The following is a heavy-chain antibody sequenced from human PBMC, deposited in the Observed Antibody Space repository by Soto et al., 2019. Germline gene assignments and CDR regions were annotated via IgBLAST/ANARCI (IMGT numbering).Heavy chain of an antibody. Sequence: SETLSLTCAVSGGSISSYYWSWVRQPPGKALEWIGYVYYGGSTNYNPSLESRVTLSVDMSKNQFSLKVNSVTAADTAVYYCARGGLISAGTLDYWGQGTPVTVSS. CDR2: VYYGGST. V-gene: IGHV4-59*01. J-gene: IGHJ4*02. CDR3: ARGGLISAGTLDY. D-gene: IGHD6-13*01. CDR1: GGSISSYY.